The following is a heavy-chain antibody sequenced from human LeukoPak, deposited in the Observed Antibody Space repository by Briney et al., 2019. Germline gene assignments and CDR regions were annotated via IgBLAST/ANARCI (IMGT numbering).Heavy chain of an antibody. CDR1: GYTFVGYY. D-gene: IGHD1-7*01. J-gene: IGHJ4*02. CDR3: ARDEGELYLDY. Sequence: ASVKVSCKASGYTFVGYYMHWVRQAPGQGLEWMGWIDPNNGGTNYAQKFQGRVTMTRDTSISTAYMELSGLTPDDTAVYFCARDEGELYLDYWGQGTLVTVSS. V-gene: IGHV1-2*02. CDR2: IDPNNGGT.